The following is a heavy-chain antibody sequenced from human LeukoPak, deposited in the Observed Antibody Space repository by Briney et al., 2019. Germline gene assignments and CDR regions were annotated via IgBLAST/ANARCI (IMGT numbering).Heavy chain of an antibody. D-gene: IGHD2-15*01. V-gene: IGHV4-39*07. CDR2: IYYSGST. J-gene: IGHJ6*03. Sequence: SETLSLTCTVSGGSISSSSYYWGWIRQPPGKGLEWIGSIYYSGSTYYNPSLKSRVTISVDTSKNQFSLKLSSVTAADTAVYYCARVILGGCSGGSCISTYYYYYMDVWGKGTTVTVSS. CDR3: ARVILGGCSGGSCISTYYYYYMDV. CDR1: GGSISSSSYY.